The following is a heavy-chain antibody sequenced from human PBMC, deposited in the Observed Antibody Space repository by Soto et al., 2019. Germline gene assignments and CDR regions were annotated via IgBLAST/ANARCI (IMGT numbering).Heavy chain of an antibody. CDR2: ISGSGGST. J-gene: IGHJ6*02. Sequence: GGSLRLSCAASGFTFNSYAMSWVRQAPGKGLEWVSAISGSGGSTYYADSVKGRFTISRDNSKNTLYLQMNSLRAEDTAVYYCAKALIVATITDYYYYGMDVWGQGTTVTVYS. D-gene: IGHD5-12*01. CDR3: AKALIVATITDYYYYGMDV. CDR1: GFTFNSYA. V-gene: IGHV3-23*01.